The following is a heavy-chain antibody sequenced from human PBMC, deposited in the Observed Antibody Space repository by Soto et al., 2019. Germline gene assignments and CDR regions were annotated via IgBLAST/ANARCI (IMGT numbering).Heavy chain of an antibody. J-gene: IGHJ6*01. CDR2: IMPVFPTA. V-gene: IGHV1-69*12. CDR1: GGTFRTSA. CDR3: ARDKDRQQLGGNYYYIMDV. D-gene: IGHD3-3*02. Sequence: QVQLVQSGAEVKKPGSSVKVSCKTSGGTFRTSAISWVRQAPGQGLEWMGGIMPVFPTADYAQKFQGRVTITADESTSKAYMELSSLRSEDTAVYYCARDKDRQQLGGNYYYIMDVWGQGTTVTVSS.